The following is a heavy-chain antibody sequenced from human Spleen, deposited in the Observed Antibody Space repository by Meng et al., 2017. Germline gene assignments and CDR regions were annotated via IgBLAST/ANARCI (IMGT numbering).Heavy chain of an antibody. CDR1: GYTFNAYY. J-gene: IGHJ1*01. D-gene: IGHD2-2*02. V-gene: IGHV1-2*06. Sequence: QGQLVRSGAEVKKPGAPVKASCKPSGYTFNAYYIHWVRQAPGQGLEWMGRINPYSDDTHYVQSFHDRVTMTRDTSMSTAHMELSSLRSDDTAVYYCARIDTLGFQHWGQGTLVTVSS. CDR2: INPYSDDT. CDR3: ARIDTLGFQH.